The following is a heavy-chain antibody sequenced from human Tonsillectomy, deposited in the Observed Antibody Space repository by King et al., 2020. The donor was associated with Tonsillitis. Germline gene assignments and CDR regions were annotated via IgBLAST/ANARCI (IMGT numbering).Heavy chain of an antibody. V-gene: IGHV3-9*01. D-gene: IGHD3-22*01. CDR2: ISWNSASI. CDR1: RFSFDDYA. Sequence: QLVQSGGGLVQPGRSLRLSCAASRFSFDDYAMHWVRQAPGKGLEWVSSISWNSASIGYGDSVKGRFTISRDNAKNSLYLQMNSLRAEDTALYYCVKAGGGDDSGYYFGFDYWGQGTLVTVSS. J-gene: IGHJ4*02. CDR3: VKAGGGDDSGYYFGFDY.